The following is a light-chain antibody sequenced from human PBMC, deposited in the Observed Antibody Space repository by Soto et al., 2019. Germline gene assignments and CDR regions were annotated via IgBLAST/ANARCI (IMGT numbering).Light chain of an antibody. CDR1: SSNIGSNT. CDR3: SSYTSSNRG. J-gene: IGLJ1*01. V-gene: IGLV1-44*01. Sequence: QSVLTQPPSASGTPGQRVTISCSGSSSNIGSNTVNWYQQLPGTAPKLLIYSNNQRPSGVPDRFSGSKSGTSASLAISGLQSEDEADYYCSSYTSSNRGFGTGTKVTVL. CDR2: SNN.